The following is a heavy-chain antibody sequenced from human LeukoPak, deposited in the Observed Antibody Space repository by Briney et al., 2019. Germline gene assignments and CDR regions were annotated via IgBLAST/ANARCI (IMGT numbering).Heavy chain of an antibody. D-gene: IGHD3-10*01. V-gene: IGHV1-18*01. CDR3: ARDRGDYYGSGSYYKLFDY. CDR1: GYTFTKYG. J-gene: IGHJ4*02. CDR2: ISAYNGIT. Sequence: GASVTVSCMASGYTFTKYGISWVGQAPGQGREGMGWISAYNGITKYAQKLQARVPTTTDTSTSTAYMELRSLRSDDTAVYYCARDRGDYYGSGSYYKLFDYWGQGTLVTVSS.